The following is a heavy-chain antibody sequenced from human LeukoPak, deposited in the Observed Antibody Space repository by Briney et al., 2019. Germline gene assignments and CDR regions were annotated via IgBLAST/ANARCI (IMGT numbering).Heavy chain of an antibody. J-gene: IGHJ4*02. CDR3: ARHTLFDY. CDR2: IYYSGST. CDR1: GGSTSSYY. V-gene: IGHV4-59*08. Sequence: PSETLSLTCTVSGGSTSSYYWSWIRQPPGEGLEWIGYIYYSGSTNYNPSLKSRVTISVDTSKNQFSLKLSSVTAAGTAVYYCARHTLFDYWGQGALVTVSS.